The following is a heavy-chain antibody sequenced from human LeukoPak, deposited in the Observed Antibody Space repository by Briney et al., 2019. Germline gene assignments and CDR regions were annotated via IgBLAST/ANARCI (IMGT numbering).Heavy chain of an antibody. J-gene: IGHJ4*02. V-gene: IGHV4-59*01. CDR3: ARTVAPPYYFDY. Sequence: KTSETLSLTCVVSGGSISGYYWTWIRQPPGKGLEWIGYTYYRGSSSFNPSLRSRVTISVDTSKNQFSLKLSSVTAADTAVYYCARTVAPPYYFDYWGQGTLVTVSS. D-gene: IGHD6-19*01. CDR1: GGSISGYY. CDR2: TYYRGSS.